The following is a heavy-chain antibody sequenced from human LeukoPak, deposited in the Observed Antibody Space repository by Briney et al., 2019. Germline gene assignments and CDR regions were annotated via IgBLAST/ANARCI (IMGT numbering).Heavy chain of an antibody. CDR2: IYHSGST. V-gene: IGHV4-30-2*01. J-gene: IGHJ3*02. CDR1: GGSISSGGYY. CDR3: ARDQWYSSSWQPGFAFDI. D-gene: IGHD6-13*01. Sequence: SETLSLTCTVSGGSISSGGYYWSWIRQPPGKGLEWIGYIYHSGSTYYNPSLKSRVTISVDRSKNQFSLKLSSVTAADTAVYYCARDQWYSSSWQPGFAFDIWGQGTMVTVSS.